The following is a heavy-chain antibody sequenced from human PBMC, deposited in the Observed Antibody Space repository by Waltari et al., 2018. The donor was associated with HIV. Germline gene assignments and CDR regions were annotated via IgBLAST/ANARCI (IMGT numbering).Heavy chain of an antibody. CDR3: AREVGYSGSYQRNWYFDL. D-gene: IGHD1-26*01. V-gene: IGHV4-59*01. J-gene: IGHJ2*01. CDR2: IYYSGSP. Sequence: QVQLQESGPGLVKPSETLSLTCSVSGDSMRRYYWSWIRQSPGKGLEWIGNIYYSGSPNLNPSLKSRVTVSVDTSKNQFSLTLSSVTAADTAVYYCAREVGYSGSYQRNWYFDLWGRGTLVTVSS. CDR1: GDSMRRYY.